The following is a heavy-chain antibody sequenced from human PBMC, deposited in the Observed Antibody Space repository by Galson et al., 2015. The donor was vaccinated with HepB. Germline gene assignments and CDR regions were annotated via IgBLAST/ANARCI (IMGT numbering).Heavy chain of an antibody. Sequence: SLRLSCAASGFTFSSYAMHWVRQAPGKGLEYVSAISSNGGSTYYADSVKGRFTISRDNSKNTLYLQMSSLRAEDTAVYCCVKAPLYVPGIAAADPRGWFDPWGQGTLVTVSS. J-gene: IGHJ5*02. CDR1: GFTFSSYA. CDR2: ISSNGGST. D-gene: IGHD6-13*01. V-gene: IGHV3-64D*06. CDR3: VKAPLYVPGIAAADPRGWFDP.